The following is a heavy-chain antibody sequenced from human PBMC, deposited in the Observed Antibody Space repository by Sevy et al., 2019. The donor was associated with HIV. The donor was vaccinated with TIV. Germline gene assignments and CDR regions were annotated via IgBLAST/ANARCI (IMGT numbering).Heavy chain of an antibody. V-gene: IGHV5-51*01. D-gene: IGHD5-12*01. CDR2: IYGDDSDT. CDR3: ARSRLREFDF. J-gene: IGHJ4*02. Sequence: GESLKISCKTSGYNFRNYWIGWVRQVPGKGLEWMGVIYGDDSDTRLSPSFEGHVTMSVDKSINTAYLQWTALTASDSAMYYCARSRLREFDFGGPGTLVTVSS. CDR1: GYNFRNYW.